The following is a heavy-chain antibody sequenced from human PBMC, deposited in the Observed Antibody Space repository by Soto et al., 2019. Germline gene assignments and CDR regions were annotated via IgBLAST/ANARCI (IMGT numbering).Heavy chain of an antibody. CDR2: IYVTGAV. J-gene: IGHJ5*02. CDR1: GAALNSGNYY. D-gene: IGHD2-21*01. V-gene: IGHV4-31*03. Sequence: SATLSLTCSVSGAALNSGNYYWSWIRQVPGKGLEWIGHIYVTGAVDYNPSLRDRITISQDTSERQFSLNLRLVTAADTAVYYCARLRIATNNYRWFDPWGQGXLVTVYS. CDR3: ARLRIATNNYRWFDP.